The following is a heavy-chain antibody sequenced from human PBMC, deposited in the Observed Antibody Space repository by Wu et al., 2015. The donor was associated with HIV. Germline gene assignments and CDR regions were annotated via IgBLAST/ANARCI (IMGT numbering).Heavy chain of an antibody. CDR1: GYTFTSYY. CDR3: ARAHGAGMTTVTTMGY. Sequence: QVQLVQSGAEVKKPGASVKVSCKASGYTFTSYYMHWVRQAPGQGLEWMGIINPSGGSTSYAQKFQGRVTMTRDTSTSTVYMELSSLRSEDTAVYYCARAHGAGMTTVTTMGYWGQGTLVTVSS. D-gene: IGHD4-17*01. V-gene: IGHV1-46*01. J-gene: IGHJ4*02. CDR2: INPSGGST.